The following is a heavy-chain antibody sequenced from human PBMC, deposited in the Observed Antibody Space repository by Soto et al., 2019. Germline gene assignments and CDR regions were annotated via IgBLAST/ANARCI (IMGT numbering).Heavy chain of an antibody. Sequence: EVQLVESGGGLIQPGGSLRLSCAASGFTVSSNHVSWVRQAPGKGLEWVSVTYSGGRTYYADSVKGRFTISRDNSKNTLYMQMNSLGAEDTAVYYCARDRQYYDGSGYYAGGLFDYWGQGTLVTVSS. J-gene: IGHJ4*02. CDR1: GFTVSSNH. D-gene: IGHD3-22*01. CDR2: TYSGGRT. CDR3: ARDRQYYDGSGYYAGGLFDY. V-gene: IGHV3-53*01.